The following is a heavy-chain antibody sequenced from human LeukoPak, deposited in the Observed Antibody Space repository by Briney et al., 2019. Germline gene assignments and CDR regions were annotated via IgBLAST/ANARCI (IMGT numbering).Heavy chain of an antibody. CDR1: GFTFSSYG. Sequence: GGSLRLSCAASGFTFSSYGMHWVRQAPGKGLEWVAVISYDGSNKYYADSVKGRFTISRDNSKNTLYLQMNSLRAEDTAVYYCARESYDFWSGYWHYYYYGMDVWGQGTTVTVSS. CDR2: ISYDGSNK. J-gene: IGHJ6*02. CDR3: ARESYDFWSGYWHYYYYGMDV. V-gene: IGHV3-30*19. D-gene: IGHD3-3*01.